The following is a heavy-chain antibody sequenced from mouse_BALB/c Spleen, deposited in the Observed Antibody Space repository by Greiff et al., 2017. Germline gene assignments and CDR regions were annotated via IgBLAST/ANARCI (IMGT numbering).Heavy chain of an antibody. V-gene: IGHV8-12*01. Sequence: ESGPGILQPSQTLSLTCSFSGFSLSTSGMGVIWIRQPSGKGLEWLAHIYWDDDKRYNPSLKSRLTISKDTSRNQVFLKITGVDTADTDTYYWASYDYEPYFDGWGAGTTVTVSS. CDR2: IYWDDDK. CDR1: GFSLSTSGMG. CDR3: ASYDYEPYFDG. D-gene: IGHD2-4*01. J-gene: IGHJ1*01.